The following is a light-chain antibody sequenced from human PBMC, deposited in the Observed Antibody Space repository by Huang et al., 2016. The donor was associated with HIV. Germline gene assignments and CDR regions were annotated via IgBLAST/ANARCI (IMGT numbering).Light chain of an antibody. CDR1: QSVNSK. CDR3: QQYSKWPPNT. CDR2: GAS. V-gene: IGKV3-15*01. J-gene: IGKJ2*01. Sequence: EIVMTQSPATLSLSPGERATLSCRASQSVNSKLAWYQQKPGQAPRPLIYGASTRATGVPGRFSGSGSGTEFTLTISSLQSEDFAVYYCQQYSKWPPNTFGQGTKLESK.